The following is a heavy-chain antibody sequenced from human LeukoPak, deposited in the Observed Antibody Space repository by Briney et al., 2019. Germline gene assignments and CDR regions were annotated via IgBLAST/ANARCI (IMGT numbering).Heavy chain of an antibody. V-gene: IGHV3-21*01. Sequence: GGSLRLSCAASGFTFSSYSMNWVRQAPGKGLEWVSSISSSSSYIYYADSVKGRFTISRDNAKNSLYLQMNSLRAEDTAVYYCARVRSQRWLQHYWYFDLWGQGTLVTVSS. CDR1: GFTFSSYS. D-gene: IGHD5-24*01. CDR2: ISSSSSYI. CDR3: ARVRSQRWLQHYWYFDL. J-gene: IGHJ2*01.